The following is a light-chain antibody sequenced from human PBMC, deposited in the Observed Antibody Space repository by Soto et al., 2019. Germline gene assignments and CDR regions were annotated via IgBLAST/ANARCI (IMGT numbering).Light chain of an antibody. V-gene: IGKV3-20*01. CDR3: QQYGSSPRT. CDR2: GAS. Sequence: EVVLTQSPGTLSLSPGDRAALSCRASQSLADNYLAWYQQKPGQAPRLLMYGASTRLTGITDRFSGSGSGTAFPLIISRLEPEDFAVYYCQQYGSSPRTFGQGTKVEIK. J-gene: IGKJ1*01. CDR1: QSLADNY.